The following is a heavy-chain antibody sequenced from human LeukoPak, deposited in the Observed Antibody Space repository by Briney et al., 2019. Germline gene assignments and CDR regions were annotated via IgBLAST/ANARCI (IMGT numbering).Heavy chain of an antibody. CDR2: IRYDGSNK. Sequence: TGGSLRLSCAASGFTFSSYGMHWVRQAPGKGLEWVAFIRYDGSNKYYADSVKGRFTISRDNSKNTLYLHVNSLRPEDTAVYYCARLPDVDSGSYLDAFDIWGQGTMVTVSS. V-gene: IGHV3-30*02. D-gene: IGHD1-26*01. CDR3: ARLPDVDSGSYLDAFDI. J-gene: IGHJ3*02. CDR1: GFTFSSYG.